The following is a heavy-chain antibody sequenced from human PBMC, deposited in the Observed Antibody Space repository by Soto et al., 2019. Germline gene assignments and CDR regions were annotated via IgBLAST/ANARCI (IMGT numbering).Heavy chain of an antibody. CDR2: ISGSGGST. J-gene: IGHJ5*02. D-gene: IGHD2-2*01. Sequence: PGGSLRLSCAASGFTFSSYAMSWVRQAPGKGLEWVSAISGSGGSTYYADSVKGRFTISRDNSKNTLYLQMNSLRAEDTAVYYCAKGGAQLLHYNWFDPWGQGTLVTVSS. CDR1: GFTFSSYA. V-gene: IGHV3-23*01. CDR3: AKGGAQLLHYNWFDP.